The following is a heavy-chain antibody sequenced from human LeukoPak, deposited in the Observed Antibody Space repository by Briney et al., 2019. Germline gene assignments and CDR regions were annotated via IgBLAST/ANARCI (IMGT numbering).Heavy chain of an antibody. CDR1: GFTFSTYG. CDR3: AKSVLNLKLCSDY. V-gene: IGHV3-30*18. Sequence: PGRSLRLSCAASGFTFSTYGIHWVRQASGKGLEWVAVISYDGSNKYYADSVKGRFTISRDNSKNTLYLQMNSLRAEDTAVYYCAKSVLNLKLCSDYWGQGTLVTVSS. CDR2: ISYDGSNK. J-gene: IGHJ4*02. D-gene: IGHD3-10*02.